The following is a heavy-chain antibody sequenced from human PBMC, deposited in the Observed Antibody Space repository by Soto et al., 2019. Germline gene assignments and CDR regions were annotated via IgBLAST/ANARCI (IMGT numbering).Heavy chain of an antibody. CDR2: ISYDGSNK. V-gene: IGHV3-30-3*01. CDR3: ARVGCSSTSCYAPYYGMDV. Sequence: GGSLRLSCAASGFTFSSYAMHWVRQAPGKGLEWVAVISYDGSNKYYADSVKGRFTISRDNSKNTLYLQMNSLRAEDTAVYYCARVGCSSTSCYAPYYGMDVWGQGTTVTVSS. CDR1: GFTFSSYA. J-gene: IGHJ6*02. D-gene: IGHD2-2*01.